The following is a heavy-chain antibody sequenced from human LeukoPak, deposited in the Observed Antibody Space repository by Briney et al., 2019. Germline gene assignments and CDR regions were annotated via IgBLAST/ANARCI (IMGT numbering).Heavy chain of an antibody. CDR2: ISGNMDTI. D-gene: IGHD3-16*01. V-gene: IGHV3-23*05. CDR1: GFTFSNYR. Sequence: GSLRLSCAASGFTFSNYRMGWVREAPGKGLEWVSVISGNMDTIHYADSVKGRLTVSRDNSKSILYMPMSSPGAEDTAVYYCTRSDLSTYARRAFDYWGQGTWSPSPQ. J-gene: IGHJ4*02. CDR3: TRSDLSTYARRAFDY.